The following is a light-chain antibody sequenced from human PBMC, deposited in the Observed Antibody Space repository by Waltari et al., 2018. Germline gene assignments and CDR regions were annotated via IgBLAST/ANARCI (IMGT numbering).Light chain of an antibody. V-gene: IGLV6-57*04. CDR3: QSYTSSAV. J-gene: IGLJ3*02. CDR2: EDD. CDR1: GGSIVNNY. Sequence: FLLTQPHSVSESPGTTVIISCTRSGGSIVNNYVQWYQHRPGSAPSIVIYEDDQRPSGVPDRFSGSIDSSSNSASLTISGLKTEDEADYYWQSYTSSAVFGGGTKLTV.